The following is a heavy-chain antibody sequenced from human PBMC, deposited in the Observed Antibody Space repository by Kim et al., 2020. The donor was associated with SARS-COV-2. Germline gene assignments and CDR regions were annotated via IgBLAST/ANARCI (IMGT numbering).Heavy chain of an antibody. CDR3: ARDGRSRGSQSFDY. CDR2: ISYDGSNK. J-gene: IGHJ4*02. CDR1: GFTFSSYA. V-gene: IGHV3-30*04. D-gene: IGHD5-12*01. Sequence: GGSLRLSCAASGFTFSSYAMHWVRQAPGKGLEWVAVISYDGSNKYYADSVKGRFTISRDNSKNTLYLQMNSLRAEDTAVYYCARDGRSRGSQSFDYWGQGTLVTVSS.